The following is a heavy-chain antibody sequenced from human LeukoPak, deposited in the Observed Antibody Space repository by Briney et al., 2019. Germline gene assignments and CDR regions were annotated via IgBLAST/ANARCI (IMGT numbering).Heavy chain of an antibody. CDR3: ARQPRYCSGGSCSLFDYFDY. Sequence: GESLRISCKGSGYSFTSYWITWVRQMPGKGLEWMGRIDPRDSYTNYNPSFQGHVTISADKSISTGYLQWSSLKASDTAMYYSARQPRYCSGGSCSLFDYFDYWGQGTLVTVSS. J-gene: IGHJ4*02. D-gene: IGHD2-15*01. CDR1: GYSFTSYW. V-gene: IGHV5-10-1*01. CDR2: IDPRDSYT.